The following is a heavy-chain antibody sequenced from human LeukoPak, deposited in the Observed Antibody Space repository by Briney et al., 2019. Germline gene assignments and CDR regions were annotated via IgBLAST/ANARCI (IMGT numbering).Heavy chain of an antibody. CDR2: INPSGGST. CDR3: VRVRDGYNDAYDI. D-gene: IGHD5-24*01. J-gene: IGHJ3*02. V-gene: IGHV1-46*01. Sequence: GASVRVSCKASVYTFTIYYMHWVRQAPGLGLEWMGLINPSGGSTSYAQKFQGRVTITRDTSTSTVYMELSSLRSEDTAVYYCVRVRDGYNDAYDIWGQGTMVTVPS. CDR1: VYTFTIYY.